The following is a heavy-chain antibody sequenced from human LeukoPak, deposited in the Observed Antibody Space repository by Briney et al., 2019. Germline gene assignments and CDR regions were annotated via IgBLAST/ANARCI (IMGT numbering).Heavy chain of an antibody. CDR2: INSDGSNT. Sequence: GGSLRLSCAASGFTFSSYWMHWVRHAPGKGLVWVSRINSDGSNTSYADSVKGRFTISRDNSKNTLYLQMNSLRAEDTAVYYCARDGGIVGATGYYYYMDVWGKGTTVTVSS. CDR3: ARDGGIVGATGYYYYMDV. CDR1: GFTFSSYW. V-gene: IGHV3-74*01. J-gene: IGHJ6*03. D-gene: IGHD1-26*01.